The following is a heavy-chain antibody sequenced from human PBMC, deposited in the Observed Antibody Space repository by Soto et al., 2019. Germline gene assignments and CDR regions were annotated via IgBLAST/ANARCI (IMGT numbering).Heavy chain of an antibody. D-gene: IGHD3-22*01. J-gene: IGHJ2*01. Sequence: SETLSLTCTVSGGSVSSGSYYWSWIRQPPGKGLEWIGFIYDNGTTNYNPPLKSRVTISVDTSKNQFSLKLSSVTAADTAVYYCARGRWFYYDSSGYPPRLRYFDLWGRGTLVTVSS. CDR1: GGSVSSGSYY. V-gene: IGHV4-61*01. CDR2: IYDNGTT. CDR3: ARGRWFYYDSSGYPPRLRYFDL.